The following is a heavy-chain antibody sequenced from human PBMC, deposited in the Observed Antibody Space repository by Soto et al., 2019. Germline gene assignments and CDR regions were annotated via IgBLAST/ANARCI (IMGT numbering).Heavy chain of an antibody. CDR2: INAGSGET. V-gene: IGHV1-3*03. CDR1: GYKFSDFS. D-gene: IGHD3-16*02. Sequence: ASVKVSCKASGYKFSDFSIHWVRQAPRQGLEWLGWINAGSGETTSSQDFQGRVTITRDTSATTVYMELTSLTSEDTAMYYCARDVKNWFDPWGQGTLVTVSS. CDR3: ARDVKNWFDP. J-gene: IGHJ5*02.